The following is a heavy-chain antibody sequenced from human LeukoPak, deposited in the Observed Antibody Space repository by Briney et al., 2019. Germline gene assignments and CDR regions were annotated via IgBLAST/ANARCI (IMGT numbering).Heavy chain of an antibody. CDR2: IYPDDSDT. Sequence: GESLKISCKGSGYSFTTYWIGWVRQLPGKGLGWMRIIYPDDSDTRYSLSFQGQVTISADKSISTAYLQWSSLKASDTAMYYCARVGSSGDGRYFDYWGQGTLVTVSS. CDR3: ARVGSSGDGRYFDY. J-gene: IGHJ4*02. D-gene: IGHD7-27*01. CDR1: GYSFTTYW. V-gene: IGHV5-51*01.